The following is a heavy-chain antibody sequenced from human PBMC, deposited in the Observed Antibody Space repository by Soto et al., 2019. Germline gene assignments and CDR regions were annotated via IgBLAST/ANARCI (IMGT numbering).Heavy chain of an antibody. CDR1: GFSLSTSGVG. D-gene: IGHD3-3*01. J-gene: IGHJ4*02. CDR3: AHRQDRYYTFDY. V-gene: IGHV2-5*02. CDR2: IYWDDDK. Sequence: QITLKESGPTLVKPTQTLTPTCTFSGFSLSTSGVGVGWIHQPPGKALEWLALIYWDDDKRYSPSLKSRLTITKDTSKNQVVLTLTNMDPVDTTTYYCAHRQDRYYTFDYWGQGTLVTVSS.